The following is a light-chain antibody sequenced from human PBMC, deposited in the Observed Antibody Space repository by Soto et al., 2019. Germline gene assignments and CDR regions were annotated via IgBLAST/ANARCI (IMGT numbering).Light chain of an antibody. CDR3: QHYKNYPWT. V-gene: IGKV1-8*01. CDR1: QDVGRY. Sequence: AIRMTQSPTSLSASAGDRVAIACRASQDVGRYLARYQQKPGQAPKLLIYGACTLQSGVPSRFSGGGSGTDFTLTISCLQSEDFATYYGQHYKNYPWTFGQGPKVEIK. CDR2: GAC. J-gene: IGKJ1*01.